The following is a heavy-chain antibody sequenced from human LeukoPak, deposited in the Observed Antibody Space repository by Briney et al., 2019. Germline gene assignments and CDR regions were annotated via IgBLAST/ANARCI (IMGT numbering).Heavy chain of an antibody. J-gene: IGHJ4*02. CDR1: GFTFSSYA. CDR3: ATISDLLFYFDS. CDR2: ITADST. V-gene: IGHV3-23*01. Sequence: GGSLRLSCAASGFTFSSYAMSWVRQAPGKGLDWVSTITADSTYYADSVKGRFTISRDNSKNTVYLQMNSLRVEDTAMYYCATISDLLFYFDSWGQGTLVTVSS.